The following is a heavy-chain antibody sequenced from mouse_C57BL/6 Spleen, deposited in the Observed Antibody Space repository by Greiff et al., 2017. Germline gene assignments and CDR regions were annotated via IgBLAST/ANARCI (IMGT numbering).Heavy chain of an antibody. D-gene: IGHD1-1*01. J-gene: IGHJ4*01. CDR1: GFSFTSYG. CDR2: IWSGGST. Sequence: QVQLKESGPGLVQPSQSLSITCTVSGFSFTSYGVHWVRQSPGKGLEWLGVIWSGGSTDYNAAFISRLSIRKDNSKSQVIFKMNSLQADDTAIYYCAKGVEGAMDYWGQGTSVTVSS. CDR3: AKGVEGAMDY. V-gene: IGHV2-2*01.